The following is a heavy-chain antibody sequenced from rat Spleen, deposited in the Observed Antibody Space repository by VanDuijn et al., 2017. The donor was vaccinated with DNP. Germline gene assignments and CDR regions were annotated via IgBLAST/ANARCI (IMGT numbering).Heavy chain of an antibody. CDR3: ARHPSYGYNYFFAY. Sequence: EVQVLESGGGLVQPGNSLKLSCATSGFTFSTAWMYWYRQFPEKRLEWVARIKAKSNNYATDYTESVKGRFTISRDDSKSSIYLQMNNLKEEDTAIYYCARHPSYGYNYFFAYWGQGTLVTVSS. J-gene: IGHJ3*01. D-gene: IGHD1-9*01. V-gene: IGHV6-6*01. CDR2: IKAKSNNYAT. CDR1: GFTFSTAW.